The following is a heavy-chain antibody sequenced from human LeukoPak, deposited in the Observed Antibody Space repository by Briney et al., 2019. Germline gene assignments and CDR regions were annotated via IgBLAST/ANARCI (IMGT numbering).Heavy chain of an antibody. CDR1: GGTFSSYA. V-gene: IGHV1-69*06. D-gene: IGHD2-2*01. Sequence: GSSVKVSRKASGGTFSSYAISWVRQAPGQGLEWMGGIIPIFGTANYAQKFQGRVTITADKSTSTAYMELSSLGSEDTAVYYCAREPAAENYFDYWGQGTLVTVSS. CDR2: IIPIFGTA. J-gene: IGHJ4*02. CDR3: AREPAAENYFDY.